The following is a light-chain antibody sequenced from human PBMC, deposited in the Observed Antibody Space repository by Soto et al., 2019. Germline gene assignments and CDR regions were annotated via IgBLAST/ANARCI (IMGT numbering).Light chain of an antibody. V-gene: IGLV2-11*01. CDR2: DVS. Sequence: QSALTQPRSVSGSPGQSVTISCTGTSSDIVIYNYVSWYQQHPGKAPKLMISDVSKRPSGVPDRFSGSKSGNTASLTISGLQADDEADYYCCSYAGNSLLLFGGGTKLTVL. J-gene: IGLJ2*01. CDR3: CSYAGNSLLL. CDR1: SSDIVIYNY.